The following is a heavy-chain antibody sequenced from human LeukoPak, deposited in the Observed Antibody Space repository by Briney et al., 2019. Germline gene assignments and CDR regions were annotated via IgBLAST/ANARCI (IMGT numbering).Heavy chain of an antibody. V-gene: IGHV1-69*05. CDR3: SHGSYGPGSFDY. D-gene: IGHD5-18*01. Sequence: SVKFSCKASGGTFSSYAISWVRQAPGQGLEWMGGIIPIFGTANYAQKFQGRVTITTDESTSTAYMELSRRRSEDTAVYSSSHGSYGPGSFDYWGQGTLVTVSS. CDR1: GGTFSSYA. J-gene: IGHJ4*02. CDR2: IIPIFGTA.